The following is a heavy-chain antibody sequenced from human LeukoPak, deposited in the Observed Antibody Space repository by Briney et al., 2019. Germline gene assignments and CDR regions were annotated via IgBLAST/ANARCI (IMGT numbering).Heavy chain of an antibody. CDR1: GFTFSSYA. J-gene: IGHJ4*02. CDR2: ISYDGSNK. D-gene: IGHD2-15*01. Sequence: GGSLRLSCAASGFTFSSYAMHWVRQAPGKGLEWVAVISYDGSNKYYADSVKGRFTISRDNSKNTLYLQMNSLRAEDTAVYYCARDIVVVVAATGPFDYWGQGTRVTVSS. V-gene: IGHV3-30-3*01. CDR3: ARDIVVVVAATGPFDY.